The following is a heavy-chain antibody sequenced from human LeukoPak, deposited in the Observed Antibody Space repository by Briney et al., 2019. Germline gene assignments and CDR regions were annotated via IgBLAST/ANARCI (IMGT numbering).Heavy chain of an antibody. CDR3: ARGAGFAEPLPEY. V-gene: IGHV1-3*01. CDR1: GYTFINYA. D-gene: IGHD1-14*01. CDR2: INAGNGNT. Sequence: ASVKVSCKASGYTFINYAINWGRQAPGQRPEWMGWINAGNGNTKYSQKFQGRVTITRDTSASTAYMELSSLRSEDSAVYYCARGAGFAEPLPEYWGQGTLLTVSS. J-gene: IGHJ4*02.